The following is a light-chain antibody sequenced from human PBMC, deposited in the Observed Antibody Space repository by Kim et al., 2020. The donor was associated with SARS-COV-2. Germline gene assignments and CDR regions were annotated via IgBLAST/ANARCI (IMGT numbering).Light chain of an antibody. V-gene: IGKV3D-15*01. CDR2: GAS. J-gene: IGKJ1*01. CDR3: QQYNNWPRM. Sequence: IMMTQSPATLSVFPGERATLSCRANESLSSNLAWYQQKPGQAPRLVIYGASTRATGIPARFSGSGSGTEFTLIISSLQSEDFAVYYCQQYNNWPRMFGQGTKVDIK. CDR1: ESLSSN.